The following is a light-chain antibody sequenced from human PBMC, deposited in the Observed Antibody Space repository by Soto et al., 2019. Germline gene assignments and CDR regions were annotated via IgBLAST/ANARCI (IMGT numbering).Light chain of an antibody. CDR1: QSVNSN. V-gene: IGKV3-15*01. J-gene: IGKJ4*01. Sequence: EKVMTQSPAALSVSPGERATLSCRASQSVNSNLAWYQQKAVQAPRLLLYGASTRATGIPARFSGSASGTAFTLTISSLQSEDSAVYYCQQYNDWPLTFGGGTKVEIK. CDR2: GAS. CDR3: QQYNDWPLT.